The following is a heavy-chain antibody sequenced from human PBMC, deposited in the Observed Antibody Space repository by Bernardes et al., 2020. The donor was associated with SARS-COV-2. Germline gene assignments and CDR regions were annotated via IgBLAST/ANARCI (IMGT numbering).Heavy chain of an antibody. J-gene: IGHJ4*02. CDR2: IGAGGVVR. D-gene: IGHD2-21*02. Sequence: GGSLRLSCAASGFTFSSYAMIWVRQAPGKGPEFVSAIGAGGVVRNYADSVKGRFTISRDNSKNTVSLQMNSLRGEDTALYYCARGNYCHRVDCYSVFDFWGQGTLVTVSS. CDR1: GFTFSSYA. V-gene: IGHV3-23*01. CDR3: ARGNYCHRVDCYSVFDF.